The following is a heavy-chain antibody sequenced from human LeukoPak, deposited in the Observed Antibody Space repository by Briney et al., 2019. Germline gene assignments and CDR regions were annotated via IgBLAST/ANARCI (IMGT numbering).Heavy chain of an antibody. CDR1: GFTFSSYA. J-gene: IGHJ4*02. CDR3: ASGFHNYDSSGYYYLRTGLNY. CDR2: ISGSGGST. V-gene: IGHV3-23*01. D-gene: IGHD3-22*01. Sequence: GGSLRLSCAASGFTFSSYAMSWVRQAPGKGLEWVSAISGSGGSTYYADSVKGRFTISRDNSKNTLYLQMNSLRAEDTAVYYCASGFHNYDSSGYYYLRTGLNYWGQGTLVTVSS.